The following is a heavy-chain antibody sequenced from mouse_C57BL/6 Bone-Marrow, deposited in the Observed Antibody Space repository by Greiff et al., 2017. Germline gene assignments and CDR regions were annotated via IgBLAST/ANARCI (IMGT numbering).Heavy chain of an antibody. V-gene: IGHV1-78*01. D-gene: IGHD2-1*01. Sequence: QVQLKESDAELVKPGASVKISCKVSGYTFTDHTIHWMKQRPEQGLEWIGYIYPRDGSTKYNEQFKGKATLTADKSSSTAYLQLKSLTSEDSAVYFCARGGNYEVWFAYWGQGTLVTVSA. CDR1: GYTFTDHT. J-gene: IGHJ3*01. CDR2: IYPRDGST. CDR3: ARGGNYEVWFAY.